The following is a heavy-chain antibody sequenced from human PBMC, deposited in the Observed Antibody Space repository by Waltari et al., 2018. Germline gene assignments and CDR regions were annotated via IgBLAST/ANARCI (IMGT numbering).Heavy chain of an antibody. Sequence: QVQLVQSGGEMKEPGASVKVSCKASGYTFTSRGINWVRQAPGQGLGWMGWTNTPTGRTNYGQNLQGRVTMTADTSTTTAYMELRSLKSDDTAIYYCARTCISAACYMIYWGQGTLVTVSA. CDR1: GYTFTSRG. CDR2: TNTPTGRT. D-gene: IGHD2-2*02. CDR3: ARTCISAACYMIY. J-gene: IGHJ4*02. V-gene: IGHV1-18*01.